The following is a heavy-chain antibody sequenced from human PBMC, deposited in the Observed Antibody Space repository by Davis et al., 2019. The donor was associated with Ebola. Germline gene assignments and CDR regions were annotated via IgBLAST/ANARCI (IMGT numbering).Heavy chain of an antibody. CDR2: IYYSGST. CDR3: ARAQWLPTAYFDF. CDR1: GGSISGYY. Sequence: MPSETLSLTCTLSGGSISGYYLTWIRQPPGKGLEWIGSIYYSGSTYYNPSLKSRVPISVDTSKNQFSLKLSSVTAADTAVYYCARAQWLPTAYFDFWGQGALVTVSS. V-gene: IGHV4-39*01. J-gene: IGHJ4*02. D-gene: IGHD6-19*01.